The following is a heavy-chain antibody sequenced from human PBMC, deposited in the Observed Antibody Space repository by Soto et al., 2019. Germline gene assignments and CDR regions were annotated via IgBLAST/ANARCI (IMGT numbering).Heavy chain of an antibody. D-gene: IGHD3-10*01. Sequence: QVQLQESGPGLVKPSETLSLTCAVSGGSISSSNWWTWVRQPPGKGLEWIGEIYHSGSTNYDPSLKSRVTISLDKSKNQLTLKLRSVTAADTAVYYCARVASSSGSYYNPGFDYWGQGTLVTVSS. J-gene: IGHJ4*02. V-gene: IGHV4-4*02. CDR2: IYHSGST. CDR3: ARVASSSGSYYNPGFDY. CDR1: GGSISSSNW.